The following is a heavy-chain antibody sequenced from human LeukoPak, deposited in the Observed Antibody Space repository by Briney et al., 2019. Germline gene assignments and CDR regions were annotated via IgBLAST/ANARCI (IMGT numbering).Heavy chain of an antibody. V-gene: IGHV1-46*01. CDR1: GYTFTNYN. CDR2: IDPRGDST. CDR3: ARDSTRWSFDY. D-gene: IGHD6-13*01. J-gene: IGHJ4*02. Sequence: ASVKVSCKASGYTFTNYNIHWVRQAPGRGLEWMGIIDPRGDSTNYAQKFQGRITLTTDTSTSTDYMELGALRSEDTAVYYCARDSTRWSFDYWGQGTLVTVSS.